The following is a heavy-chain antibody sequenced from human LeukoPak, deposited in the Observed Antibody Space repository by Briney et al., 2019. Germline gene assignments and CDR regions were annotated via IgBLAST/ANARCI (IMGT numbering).Heavy chain of an antibody. Sequence: SVKVSCKASGGTFSSYAISWVRQAPGQGLEWMGGIIPIFGTANYAQKFQGRVTITADESTSTAYMELSSLRSEDTAVYYYATQGRDYDFWSGYYTFDYWGQGTLVTVSS. V-gene: IGHV1-69*13. D-gene: IGHD3-3*01. CDR3: ATQGRDYDFWSGYYTFDY. CDR2: IIPIFGTA. J-gene: IGHJ4*02. CDR1: GGTFSSYA.